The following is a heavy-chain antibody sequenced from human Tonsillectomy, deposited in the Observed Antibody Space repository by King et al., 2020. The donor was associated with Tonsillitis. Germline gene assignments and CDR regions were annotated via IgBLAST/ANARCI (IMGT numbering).Heavy chain of an antibody. V-gene: IGHV3-33*01. D-gene: IGHD4-17*01. CDR3: ARRRYGDFDY. CDR2: IWYDGSNK. Sequence: VQLVESGGGVVQPGRSLRLSCAASGFTFSSYGMHWVRQAPGKGLEWVAGIWYDGSNKYYADSVKGRFTISRDNSKNTLYLQMNSLRAEDTAVYYCARRRYGDFDYWGQGTLVTVSS. CDR1: GFTFSSYG. J-gene: IGHJ4*02.